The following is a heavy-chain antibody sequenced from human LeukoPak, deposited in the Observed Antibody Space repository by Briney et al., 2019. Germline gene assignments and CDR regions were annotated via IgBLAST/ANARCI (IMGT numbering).Heavy chain of an antibody. D-gene: IGHD3-22*01. CDR2: IYHSGST. J-gene: IGHJ4*02. CDR3: ARAPRDSSSSNYMRRFDY. CDR1: GYSLSSDNY. V-gene: IGHV4-38-2*01. Sequence: SETLSLTCAVSGYSLSSDNYWVWIRQPPGQGLEWTGGIYHSGSTYYNPSFKSGVTMSVDTSKSQFSLKLSSVTAADTAVYYCARAPRDSSSSNYMRRFDYWGQGTLVTVSS.